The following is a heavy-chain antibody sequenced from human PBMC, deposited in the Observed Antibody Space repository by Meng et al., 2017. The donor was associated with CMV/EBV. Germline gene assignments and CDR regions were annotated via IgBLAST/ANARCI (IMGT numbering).Heavy chain of an antibody. CDR3: ASHQQFCSCGSCYSLGYYYGMDV. CDR1: AYSFSSYD. Sequence: ASVKVSCKASAYSFSSYDINWVRQAPGQGLEWMGWINPNNGNTGYAQKFQGRFTMTGNTSISTAYMELSSLRSEDTAIYYCASHQQFCSCGSCYSLGYYYGMDVWGQGTTVTVSS. V-gene: IGHV1-8*01. D-gene: IGHD2-15*01. J-gene: IGHJ6*02. CDR2: INPNNGNT.